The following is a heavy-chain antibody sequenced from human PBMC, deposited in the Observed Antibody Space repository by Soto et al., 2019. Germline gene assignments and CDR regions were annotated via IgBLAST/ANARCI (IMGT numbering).Heavy chain of an antibody. V-gene: IGHV5-51*01. CDR2: IYPGDSDI. J-gene: IGHJ6*02. D-gene: IGHD2-8*01. CDR1: GYSFTSYW. Sequence: GESLKISCKGSGYSFTSYWIAWVRQMPGKGLEWMGIIYPGDSDIRYNPSFQGQVTISADKSITTAYLQWSSLKASDTAMYYCARRAGGSMSGYYHGLDVWGQGTKVTAP. CDR3: ARRAGGSMSGYYHGLDV.